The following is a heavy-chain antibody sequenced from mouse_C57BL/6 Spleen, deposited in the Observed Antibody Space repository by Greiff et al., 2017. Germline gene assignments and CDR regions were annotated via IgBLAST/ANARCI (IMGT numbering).Heavy chain of an antibody. D-gene: IGHD1-1*01. J-gene: IGHJ3*01. CDR3: ARDRGYYGSSPVEG. V-gene: IGHV5-4*01. Sequence: EVQVVESGGGLVKPGGSLKLSCAASGFTFSSYAMSWVRQTPEKRLEWVATISDGGSYTYYPDNVKGRFTISRDNAKNNLYLQMSHLKSEDTAMYYCARDRGYYGSSPVEGWGQGTLVTVSA. CDR2: ISDGGSYT. CDR1: GFTFSSYA.